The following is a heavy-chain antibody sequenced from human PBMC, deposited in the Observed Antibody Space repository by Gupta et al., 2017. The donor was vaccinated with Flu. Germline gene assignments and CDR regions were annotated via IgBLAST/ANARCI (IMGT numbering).Heavy chain of an antibody. CDR2: IKSKTDGGTT. CDR1: GFTFSNAW. Sequence: PGGSLRLSCAASGFTFSNAWMSWVRQAPGKGLEWVGRIKSKTDGGTTDYAAPVKGRFTISRDDSKNTLYLQMISLKTEDTAVYYCTTDWRLGELSDYYGMDVWGQGTTVTVSS. J-gene: IGHJ6*02. CDR3: TTDWRLGELSDYYGMDV. D-gene: IGHD3-16*02. V-gene: IGHV3-15*01.